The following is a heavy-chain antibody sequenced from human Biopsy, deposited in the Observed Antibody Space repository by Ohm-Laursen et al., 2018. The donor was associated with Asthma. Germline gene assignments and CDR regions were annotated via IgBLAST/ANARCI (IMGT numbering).Heavy chain of an antibody. CDR1: GYPFIGYH. Sequence: ASVKVSCKASGYPFIGYHIHWMRQAPGQGLEWMGRINPNSGATNYAQKFQGRVTMTRDTSISTAYMEVSSLRPEDTAVYYCARDFLFQHGSSWYYYYYGMDVWGQGTTVTVSS. D-gene: IGHD6-13*01. CDR3: ARDFLFQHGSSWYYYYYGMDV. CDR2: INPNSGAT. V-gene: IGHV1-2*06. J-gene: IGHJ6*02.